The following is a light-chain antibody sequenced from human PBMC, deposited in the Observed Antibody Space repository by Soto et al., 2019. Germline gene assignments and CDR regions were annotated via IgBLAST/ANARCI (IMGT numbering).Light chain of an antibody. V-gene: IGKV3-20*01. J-gene: IGKJ1*01. CDR2: GAS. CDR1: QTVSSSF. CDR3: QQYGSSGT. Sequence: EILLTQSPGTLSLSPGERATLSCGASQTVSSSFLAWYQQTPCHAPRLLIYGASNRATGIPDRFSGSGSGTEFTLTISRMEPEDFAVYYCQQYGSSGTFGHGTKVDIK.